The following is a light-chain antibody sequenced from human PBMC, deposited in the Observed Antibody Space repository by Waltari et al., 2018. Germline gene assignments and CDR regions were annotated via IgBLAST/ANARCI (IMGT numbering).Light chain of an antibody. Sequence: EIVLTQSSGTLSLSPGARATLSCRDSQSVISNYLAWYQQKPGRAPRLLIYSASNRATGIPDRFSGSGSGTDFTLTISRLVPEDFAVYYCQQYGSSPQTFGQGTKLEIK. CDR2: SAS. CDR3: QQYGSSPQT. V-gene: IGKV3-20*01. J-gene: IGKJ2*01. CDR1: QSVISNY.